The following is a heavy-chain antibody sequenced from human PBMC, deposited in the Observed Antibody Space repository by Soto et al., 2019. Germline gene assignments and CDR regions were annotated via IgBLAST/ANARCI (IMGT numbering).Heavy chain of an antibody. CDR2: IYYSGST. CDR3: ARGETKHWILTGYYSH. V-gene: IGHV4-59*01. D-gene: IGHD3-9*01. CDR1: GGSISSYY. Sequence: QVQLQESGPGLVKPSETLSLTCTVSGGSISSYYWSWIRQPPGKGLEWIGYIYYSGSTNYNPSLKSRVTISVDTSKNQFSLKLSSVTAADTAVYYCARGETKHWILTGYYSHWGQGTLVTVSS. J-gene: IGHJ4*02.